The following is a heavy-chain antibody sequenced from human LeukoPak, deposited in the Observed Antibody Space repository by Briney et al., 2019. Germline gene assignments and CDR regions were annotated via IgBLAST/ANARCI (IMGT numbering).Heavy chain of an antibody. CDR3: AKRGDSGSYHYYYYGMDV. V-gene: IGHV3-23*01. J-gene: IGHJ6*02. D-gene: IGHD1-26*01. CDR2: ISGSGGST. CDR1: GFTFSSYA. Sequence: GAYLRLSCAASGFTFSSYAMSWVRQAPGKGLEWVSAISGSGGSTYYADSVKGRFTISRDNTKNTLYLQMNSLRAEDTAVYYCAKRGDSGSYHYYYYGMDVWGQGTTVTVSS.